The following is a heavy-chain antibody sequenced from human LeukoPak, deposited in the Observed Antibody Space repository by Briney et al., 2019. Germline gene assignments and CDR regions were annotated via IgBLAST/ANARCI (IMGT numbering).Heavy chain of an antibody. J-gene: IGHJ4*02. CDR3: AKDNGWLHYCH. Sequence: GGSLRLSCAASGFTFNSYSMHWVRQAPGKGLEWVTAISDDETYKFYADSVKGRFTISRDNSKNTVSLQMHSLRAEDTATYYCAKDNGWLHYCHWGQGTLVTVSS. CDR1: GFTFNSYS. V-gene: IGHV3-30-3*01. D-gene: IGHD5-24*01. CDR2: ISDDETYK.